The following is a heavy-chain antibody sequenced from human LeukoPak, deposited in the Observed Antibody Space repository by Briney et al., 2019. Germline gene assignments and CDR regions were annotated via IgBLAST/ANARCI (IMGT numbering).Heavy chain of an antibody. CDR3: ATNSYYDSSGYF. CDR1: GYTLTELS. Sequence: ASVKVSCKVSGYTLTELSMHWVRQAPGKGLEWMGGFDPEDGETIYAQKFQGRVTITEDTSTDTAYKELSSLRSEDTAVYYCATNSYYDSSGYFWGQGTLVTVSS. V-gene: IGHV1-24*01. D-gene: IGHD3-22*01. J-gene: IGHJ4*02. CDR2: FDPEDGET.